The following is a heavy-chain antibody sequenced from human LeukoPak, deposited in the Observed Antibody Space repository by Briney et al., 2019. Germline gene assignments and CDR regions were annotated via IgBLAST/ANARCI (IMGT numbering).Heavy chain of an antibody. CDR1: GFTYSSNG. CDR2: IWFDGSNK. Sequence: GGSLRLSCAASGFTYSSNGMNWVRQAPGKGLEWVAVIWFDGSNKYYADSVKGRFTISRDNSKNTLYLQMNSLRAEDTAVYYCARDGGSGSYSLDYWGQGTLVTVSS. CDR3: ARDGGSGSYSLDY. V-gene: IGHV3-33*08. D-gene: IGHD3-10*01. J-gene: IGHJ4*02.